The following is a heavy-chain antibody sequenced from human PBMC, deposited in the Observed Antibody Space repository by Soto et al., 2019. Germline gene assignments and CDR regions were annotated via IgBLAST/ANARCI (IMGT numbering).Heavy chain of an antibody. J-gene: IGHJ5*02. CDR2: VFHTGTT. D-gene: IGHD6-19*01. CDR3: ARSAGWYAIHA. V-gene: IGHV4-4*02. Sequence: QVQLQESGPGLVKPSGTLSLTCAVSGDSVSSPYYWCWVRQPPGKGLEWIGEVFHTGTTSYNPSLRSRVTISMDKSINQSSLDLSSVTAADTAVYYCARSAGWYAIHAWGPGTLV. CDR1: GDSVSSPYY.